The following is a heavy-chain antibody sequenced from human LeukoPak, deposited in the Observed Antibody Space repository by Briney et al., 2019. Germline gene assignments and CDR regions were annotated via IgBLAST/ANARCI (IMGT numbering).Heavy chain of an antibody. Sequence: SGGSLRLSCAASGFTFSSYAMHWVRQAPGKGLEWVAVISYDGSNKYYADSVKGRFTISRDNSKNTLYLQMNSLRAEDTAVYYCARDPLAGKSGSPYFDYWAREPWSPSPQ. V-gene: IGHV3-30-3*01. CDR1: GFTFSSYA. J-gene: IGHJ4*02. CDR3: ARDPLAGKSGSPYFDY. CDR2: ISYDGSNK. D-gene: IGHD2-15*01.